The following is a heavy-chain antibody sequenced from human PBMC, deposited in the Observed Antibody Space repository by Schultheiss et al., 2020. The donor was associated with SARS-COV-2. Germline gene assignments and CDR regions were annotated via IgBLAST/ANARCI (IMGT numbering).Heavy chain of an antibody. Sequence: SETLSLTCTVSGGSISSSSYYWGWIRQPPGKGLEWIGSIYYSGSTYYNPSLKSRVTISVDTSKNQFSLKLSSVTAADTAVYYCARVLDTVVRGVSWFDPWGQGTLVTVSS. CDR2: IYYSGST. CDR1: GGSISSSSYY. J-gene: IGHJ5*02. D-gene: IGHD3-10*01. CDR3: ARVLDTVVRGVSWFDP. V-gene: IGHV4-39*07.